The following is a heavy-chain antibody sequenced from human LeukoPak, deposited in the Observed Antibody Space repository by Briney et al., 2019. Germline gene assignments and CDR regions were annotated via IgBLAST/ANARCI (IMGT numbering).Heavy chain of an antibody. Sequence: GASVKVSCKASGYTFTSYYMHWVRQAPGQGLEWMGIINPSGGSTSYAQKFQGRVTMTRNTSISTAYMELSSLRSEDTAVYYCARGGTETFDPWGQGTLVTVSS. D-gene: IGHD1-1*01. CDR3: ARGGTETFDP. CDR2: INPSGGST. CDR1: GYTFTSYY. J-gene: IGHJ5*02. V-gene: IGHV1-46*01.